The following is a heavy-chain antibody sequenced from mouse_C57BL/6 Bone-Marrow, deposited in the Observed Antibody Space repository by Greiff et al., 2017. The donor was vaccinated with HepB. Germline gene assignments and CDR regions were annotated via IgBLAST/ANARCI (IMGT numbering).Heavy chain of an antibody. CDR1: GFSLTSYG. CDR3: AIRGTGTDAMDY. J-gene: IGHJ4*01. CDR2: IWRGGST. Sequence: VQLQQSGPGLVQPSQRLSITCTVSGFSLTSYGVHWVRQSPGKGLEWLGVIWRGGSTDYNAAFMSRLSITKDNSKSQVFFKMNSLQADDTAIYYCAIRGTGTDAMDYWGQGTSVTVSS. V-gene: IGHV2-5*01. D-gene: IGHD4-1*01.